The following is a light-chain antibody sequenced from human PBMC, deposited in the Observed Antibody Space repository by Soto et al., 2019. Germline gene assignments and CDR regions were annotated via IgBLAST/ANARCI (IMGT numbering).Light chain of an antibody. J-gene: IGKJ4*01. Sequence: IQLTHSPSFLSASVGDRVTLTCRASQGISTFLAWYQQHPGTAPKRLIYDASNLQSGVPSRFSGSGSGTEFTLTISSLQPEDFATYYCQQVNNYPLTFGGGTKVDIK. V-gene: IGKV1-9*01. CDR2: DAS. CDR1: QGISTF. CDR3: QQVNNYPLT.